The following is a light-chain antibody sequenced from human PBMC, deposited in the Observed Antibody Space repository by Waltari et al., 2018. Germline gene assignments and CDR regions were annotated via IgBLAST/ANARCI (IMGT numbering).Light chain of an antibody. CDR2: GTS. CDR1: QGISTH. CDR3: QNYDRAPWT. V-gene: IGKV1-27*01. J-gene: IGKJ1*01. Sequence: DIQMTQSPSSLSASVGDRVIITCRASQGISTHLAWYQKKPGKVPRLLIFGTSNLQSGVPSRFSGSGFGTEFTLIISSLQTEDVASYYCQNYDRAPWTFGQGTKVEIK.